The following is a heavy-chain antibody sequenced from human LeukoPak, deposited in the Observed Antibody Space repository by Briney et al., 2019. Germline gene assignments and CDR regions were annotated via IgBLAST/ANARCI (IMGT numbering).Heavy chain of an antibody. CDR2: ISSSSSYI. CDR3: ARILLGAGTSRSDY. Sequence: GSLRLSCAASGFTFSSYSMNWVRQAPGKGLEWVSSISSSSSYIYYADSVQGRFTISRDNAKNSLYLQMNSLRAEDTAVYYCARILLGAGTSRSDYWGQGTLVTVSS. V-gene: IGHV3-21*01. J-gene: IGHJ4*02. D-gene: IGHD6-19*01. CDR1: GFTFSSYS.